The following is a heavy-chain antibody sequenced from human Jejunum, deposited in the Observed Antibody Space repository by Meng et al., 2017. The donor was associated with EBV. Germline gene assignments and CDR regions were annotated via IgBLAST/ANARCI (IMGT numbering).Heavy chain of an antibody. J-gene: IGHJ4*02. Sequence: LEDCVGVLVTPVWYRTLSGAAYGFTSSSYSMNVVSQVPGKGLEWVSYISSGSSFIYYADSVKGRFTISRDDAKNSLFLQLNSLRAEDTAVYYCVRDSSFNVHWGQGTLVTVSS. CDR1: GFTSSSYS. V-gene: IGHV3-21*01. D-gene: IGHD3-16*02. CDR2: ISSGSSFI. CDR3: VRDSSFNVH.